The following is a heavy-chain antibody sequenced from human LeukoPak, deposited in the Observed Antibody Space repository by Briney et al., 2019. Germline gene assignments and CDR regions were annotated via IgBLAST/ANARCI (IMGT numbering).Heavy chain of an antibody. V-gene: IGHV3-23*01. Sequence: GGSLRLSCAASGFTFSSYAMSWVRQAPGKGLEWVSAISGSGGSTYYADSVKGRFTISRDNSKNTLYLQMNSLRAEDTAVYYCAKAGDSSGYLLLGDYFDYWGQGTLVTDSS. CDR1: GFTFSSYA. CDR2: ISGSGGST. CDR3: AKAGDSSGYLLLGDYFDY. D-gene: IGHD3-22*01. J-gene: IGHJ4*02.